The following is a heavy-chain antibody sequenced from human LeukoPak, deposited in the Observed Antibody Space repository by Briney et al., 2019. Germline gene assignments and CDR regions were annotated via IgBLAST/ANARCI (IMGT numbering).Heavy chain of an antibody. Sequence: PSETLSLTCTVSGGPIRSYYWSWIRQPPGKGLEWIGYIYHSGSTYYNPSLKSRVTISVDRSKNQFSLKLSSVTAADTAVYYCARNYWMDVWGKGTTVTVSS. V-gene: IGHV4-59*12. CDR1: GGPIRSYY. CDR3: ARNYWMDV. CDR2: IYHSGST. J-gene: IGHJ6*04.